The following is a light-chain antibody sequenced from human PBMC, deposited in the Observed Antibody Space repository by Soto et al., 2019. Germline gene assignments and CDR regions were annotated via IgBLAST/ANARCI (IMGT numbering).Light chain of an antibody. Sequence: DIRMTHYPSTLSGSVGDIVSITCRSSQTISSWLAWYQQKPGKAPKLLIYKASTLKSGVPSRFSGSGSGTEFTLTISSLQPDDFETYYCQQYNSDSAAFGQGTKVDIK. J-gene: IGKJ1*01. V-gene: IGKV1-5*03. CDR2: KAS. CDR3: QQYNSDSAA. CDR1: QTISSW.